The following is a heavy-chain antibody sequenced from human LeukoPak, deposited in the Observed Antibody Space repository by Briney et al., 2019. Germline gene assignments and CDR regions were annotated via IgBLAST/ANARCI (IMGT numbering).Heavy chain of an antibody. CDR3: ARESAPLFGVPRGFAY. V-gene: IGHV3-7*01. D-gene: IGHD3-3*01. J-gene: IGHJ4*02. CDR1: GFTFSSYW. Sequence: GGSLRLSWAASGFTFSSYWMSLVRQAPGKGLEGVANIKQGGSETYYVDSVKGRFTISRDNAKNSLYLQMNSLRAEDTAVYYCARESAPLFGVPRGFAYWGQGTLVTVSS. CDR2: IKQGGSET.